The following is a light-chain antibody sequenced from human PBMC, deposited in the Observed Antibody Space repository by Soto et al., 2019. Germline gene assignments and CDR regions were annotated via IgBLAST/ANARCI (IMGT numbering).Light chain of an antibody. CDR1: QSIGDW. Sequence: DIQMTQSPSTLSASVGDRVSITCRASQSIGDWLAWYQQKPGKAPKLLIYKASNLQSGVPSRFSGSGSGTDFTLTISILQPDDFATYYCQHYDSYSPTWTFGQGTNVDIK. J-gene: IGKJ1*01. CDR2: KAS. V-gene: IGKV1-5*03. CDR3: QHYDSYSPTWT.